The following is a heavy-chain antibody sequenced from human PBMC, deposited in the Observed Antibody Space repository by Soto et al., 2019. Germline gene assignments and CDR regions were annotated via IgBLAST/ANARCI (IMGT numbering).Heavy chain of an antibody. CDR1: GGSISSYY. Sequence: PSETLSLTCTVSGGSISSYYWSWIRQPPGKGLEWIGYIYYSGSTNYNPSLKSRVTISVDTSKNQFSLKLSSVTAADTAVYYCARDQDSGYDLGYWGQGTLVTVSS. V-gene: IGHV4-59*01. CDR3: ARDQDSGYDLGY. CDR2: IYYSGST. J-gene: IGHJ4*02. D-gene: IGHD5-12*01.